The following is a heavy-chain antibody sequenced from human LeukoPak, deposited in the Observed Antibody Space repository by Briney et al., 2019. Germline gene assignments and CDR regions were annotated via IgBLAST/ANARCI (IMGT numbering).Heavy chain of an antibody. D-gene: IGHD6-6*01. V-gene: IGHV3-7*03. Sequence: GSLRLSCEGSAFIFSGHWMNWVRQTPGKGLEWVASIKEDGSERQYVDSVKGRFSISRDNTKGSLFLQLNSLRAEDTAVYYCARDRTRPGYYGMDVWGQGTTVTVSS. CDR2: IKEDGSER. J-gene: IGHJ6*02. CDR1: AFIFSGHW. CDR3: ARDRTRPGYYGMDV.